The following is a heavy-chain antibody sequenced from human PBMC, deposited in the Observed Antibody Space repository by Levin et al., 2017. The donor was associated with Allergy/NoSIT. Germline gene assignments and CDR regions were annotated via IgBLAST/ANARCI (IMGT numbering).Heavy chain of an antibody. Sequence: TSETLSLTCTVSGGSISSSDYYWGWIRQPPGKGLEWIGSIFYSGNTYYNPSLKSRVTISVDTSKNQFSLKLRSVTATDTAVYYCARRNIAVTVGWHYWGQGTLVTVSS. CDR1: GGSISSSDYY. D-gene: IGHD6-19*01. CDR3: ARRNIAVTVGWHY. V-gene: IGHV4-39*01. J-gene: IGHJ4*02. CDR2: IFYSGNT.